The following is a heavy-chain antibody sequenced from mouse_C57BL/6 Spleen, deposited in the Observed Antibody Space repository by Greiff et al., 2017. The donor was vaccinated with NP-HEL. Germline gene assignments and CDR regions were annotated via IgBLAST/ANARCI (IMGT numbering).Heavy chain of an antibody. V-gene: IGHV1-58*01. J-gene: IGHJ1*03. CDR1: GYTFTSYG. D-gene: IGHD1-1*01. CDR2: IYIGNGYT. CDR3: EREAVVARYFDV. Sequence: EVKLMESGAELVRPGSSVKMSCKTSGYTFTSYGINWVKQRPGQGLEWIGYIYIGNGYTEYNEKVKGKATLTSDTSSSTAYMQLSSLTSEDSAIYVGEREAVVARYFDVWGTGTTVTVSS.